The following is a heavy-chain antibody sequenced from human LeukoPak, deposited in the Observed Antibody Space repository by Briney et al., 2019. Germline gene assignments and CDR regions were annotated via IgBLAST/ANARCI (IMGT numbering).Heavy chain of an antibody. CDR3: ATDLLTPEGP. D-gene: IGHD2-15*01. V-gene: IGHV1-24*01. J-gene: IGHJ5*02. CDR2: FDPDDGEA. CDR1: GYSVTELS. Sequence: ASVKVSCKVSGYSVTELSMHWVRQTPGKGLEWMGGFDPDDGEAIYAQKFHGRVTMTEDTSTDTAYMDLSSLRSEDTAVYYCATDLLTPEGPWGQGTLVTVSS.